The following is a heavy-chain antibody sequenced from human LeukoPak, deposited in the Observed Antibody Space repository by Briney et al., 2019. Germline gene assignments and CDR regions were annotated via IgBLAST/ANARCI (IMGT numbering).Heavy chain of an antibody. D-gene: IGHD2-15*01. Sequence: SETLSLTCAVYGGSFSGYYWSWIRQPPGKGLEWIGEINHSGSTNYNPSLKSRVTISVDTSKNQFSLKLSSVTAADTAVYYCARRGKSPRRYCSGGSCYYFDYWGQGTLVTVSS. CDR3: ARRGKSPRRYCSGGSCYYFDY. CDR2: INHSGST. J-gene: IGHJ4*02. CDR1: GGSFSGYY. V-gene: IGHV4-34*01.